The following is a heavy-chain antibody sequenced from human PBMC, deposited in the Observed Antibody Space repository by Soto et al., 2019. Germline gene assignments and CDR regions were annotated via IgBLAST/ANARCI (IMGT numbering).Heavy chain of an antibody. CDR2: ISAYNGNT. CDR3: ATIRGNYDFWSGSYYYHMDL. Sequence: QVQLVQSGAEVKKPGASVKVSCKASGYTFTSYGISWVRQAPGQGLEWMGWISAYNGNTNYAQKLQGRVTMTTDTSTSTAYMEVRSLRSDDTAVYYCATIRGNYDFWSGSYYYHMDLWGKGTTVTVSS. CDR1: GYTFTSYG. D-gene: IGHD3-3*01. J-gene: IGHJ6*03. V-gene: IGHV1-18*01.